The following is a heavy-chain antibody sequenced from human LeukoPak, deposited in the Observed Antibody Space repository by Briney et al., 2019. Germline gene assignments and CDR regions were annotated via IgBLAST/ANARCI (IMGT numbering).Heavy chain of an antibody. J-gene: IGHJ4*02. Sequence: SESLSLSCAVYGGSFSGNYWSWIRQPPGKGLEWIGGINHSGSTNYNPSLKSRVTISVDTSKNKVYLKLSSVTAADTAVYYCARGYSSEKAFDYWGQGTLVTVSS. CDR1: GGSFSGNY. D-gene: IGHD6-25*01. CDR2: INHSGST. CDR3: ARGYSSEKAFDY. V-gene: IGHV4-34*01.